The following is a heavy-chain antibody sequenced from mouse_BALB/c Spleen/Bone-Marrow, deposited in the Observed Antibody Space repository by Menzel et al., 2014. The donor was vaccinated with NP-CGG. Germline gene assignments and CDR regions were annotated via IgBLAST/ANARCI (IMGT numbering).Heavy chain of an antibody. V-gene: IGHV1-31*01. CDR1: GYSFTGYY. Sequence: EVQLQQSGPELVKPGASVKISRKASGYSFTGYYMHWVKQSHVKSLEWIGRINPYNGATSYNQNFKDKASLTVDKSSSTAYMELHSLTSEGSAVYYCARGYGNYDYWYFDVWGAGTTVTVSS. J-gene: IGHJ1*01. D-gene: IGHD2-1*01. CDR2: INPYNGAT. CDR3: ARGYGNYDYWYFDV.